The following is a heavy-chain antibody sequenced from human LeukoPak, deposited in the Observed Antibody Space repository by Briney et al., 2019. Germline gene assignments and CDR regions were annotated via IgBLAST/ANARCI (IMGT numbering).Heavy chain of an antibody. CDR3: ARGGRVMKHGDYVYPGDY. V-gene: IGHV1-46*01. CDR2: INPSGGST. D-gene: IGHD4-17*01. Sequence: ASVKVSCKASGYTFTSDYMHWVRQAPGQGLECMGIINPSGGSTSYAQKFQGRVTMTRDTSTSTVYMELSSLRSEDTAVYYCARGGRVMKHGDYVYPGDYWGQGTLVTVSS. CDR1: GYTFTSDY. J-gene: IGHJ4*02.